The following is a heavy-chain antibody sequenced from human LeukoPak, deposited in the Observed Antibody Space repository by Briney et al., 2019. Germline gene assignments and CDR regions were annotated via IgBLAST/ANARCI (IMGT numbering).Heavy chain of an antibody. CDR2: IRYDGSNQ. CDR3: AKGSVKYQLSHYFDF. CDR1: GFTFNNYG. D-gene: IGHD2-2*01. J-gene: IGHJ4*02. V-gene: IGHV3-30*02. Sequence: GGSLRLSCAASGFTFNNYGMHWVRQAPGKGLEWVAFIRYDGSNQYYADSVKGRFTISRDNSKNTLYLQMNSLRSEDTAAYYCAKGSVKYQLSHYFDFWGQGILVTASS.